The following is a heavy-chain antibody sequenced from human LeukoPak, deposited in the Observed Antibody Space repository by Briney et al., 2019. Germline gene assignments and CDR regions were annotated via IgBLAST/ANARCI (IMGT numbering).Heavy chain of an antibody. Sequence: GRSLRLSCAASGFTFSTYAMHWVRQAPGKGLEWVAVISYDGTNIYYADSVKGRFTISRDNSKNTLYLQMNGLRAEDTAVYYCAKSPTRWGAEGSFDIWGQGTMVTVSS. V-gene: IGHV3-30-3*02. D-gene: IGHD3-16*01. CDR3: AKSPTRWGAEGSFDI. J-gene: IGHJ3*02. CDR2: ISYDGTNI. CDR1: GFTFSTYA.